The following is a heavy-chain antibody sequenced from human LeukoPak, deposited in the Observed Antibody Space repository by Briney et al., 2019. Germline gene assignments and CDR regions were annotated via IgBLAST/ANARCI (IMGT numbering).Heavy chain of an antibody. Sequence: SETLSLTCTVSGGSISSYYLSWIRQPPGKGLEWIGYFYYSGSTNYNPSLKSRVTISVDTSKNQFSLKLSSVTAADTAVYYCARARGARFTMIVVVDYFDYWGQGTLVTVSS. J-gene: IGHJ4*02. D-gene: IGHD3-22*01. CDR1: GGSISSYY. V-gene: IGHV4-59*01. CDR3: ARARGARFTMIVVVDYFDY. CDR2: FYYSGST.